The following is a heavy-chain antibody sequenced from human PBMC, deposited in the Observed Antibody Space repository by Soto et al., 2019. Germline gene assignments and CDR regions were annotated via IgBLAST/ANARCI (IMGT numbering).Heavy chain of an antibody. J-gene: IGHJ4*02. CDR3: ASLWRWLQALDS. V-gene: IGHV4-59*08. Sequence: QVQLQESGPGLVKPSETLSLTCTVSGGSISDYYWSWIRQPPGKGLEWVGYIYYTGTTTYNPSLNRRPTLSMNTSKNHFSLKLRSVSAANTAVYYCASLWRWLQALDSWGQGTLVTVSS. CDR1: GGSISDYY. D-gene: IGHD5-12*01. CDR2: IYYTGTT.